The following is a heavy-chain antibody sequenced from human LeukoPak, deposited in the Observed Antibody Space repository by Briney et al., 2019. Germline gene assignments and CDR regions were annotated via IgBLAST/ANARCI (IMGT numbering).Heavy chain of an antibody. CDR3: VRDYHGDFRDY. CDR1: GYSISSGYY. CDR2: YYHNGENT. Sequence: SETMSLPCSVSGYSISSGYYWAWIRQPPGKGLEWIGSYYHNGENTFYNPSLKSRVTISVDTSKNQLSLDLSSVTAADTAVYYCVRDYHGDFRDYWGQGSLVTVSS. D-gene: IGHD4-17*01. V-gene: IGHV4-38-2*02. J-gene: IGHJ4*02.